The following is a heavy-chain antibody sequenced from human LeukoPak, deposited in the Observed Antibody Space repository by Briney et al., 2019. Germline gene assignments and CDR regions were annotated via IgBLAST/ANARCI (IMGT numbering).Heavy chain of an antibody. CDR1: GGSFSGYF. V-gene: IGHV4-34*01. CDR3: VRPAVTSPGYYGMDV. D-gene: IGHD4-17*01. Sequence: PSETLSLTCAVYGGSFSGYFWSWIRRPPGKALEWIGEINHGGTTNYNPSLKSRVTISVDTSKNQLSLRLTSVTAADTAVYYCVRPAVTSPGYYGMDVWGQGTTVTVSS. CDR2: INHGGTT. J-gene: IGHJ6*02.